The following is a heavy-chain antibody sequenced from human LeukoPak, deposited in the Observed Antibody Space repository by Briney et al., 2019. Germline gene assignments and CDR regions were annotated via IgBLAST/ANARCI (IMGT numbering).Heavy chain of an antibody. V-gene: IGHV3-23*01. Sequence: GGSLRLSCVASGFTFNNYAMTWVRQAPGKGLEWVSAISGSGYSTYYADSVKGRFTISRDNSKNTLYLQMNSLRAEDTAVYYCATPYTNDDYWGQGTLVTVSS. CDR3: ATPYTNDDY. CDR2: ISGSGYST. J-gene: IGHJ4*02. D-gene: IGHD2-8*01. CDR1: GFTFNNYA.